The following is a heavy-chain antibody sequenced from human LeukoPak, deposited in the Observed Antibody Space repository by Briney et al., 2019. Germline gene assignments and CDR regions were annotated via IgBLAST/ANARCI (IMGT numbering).Heavy chain of an antibody. CDR1: GGSISSSSYY. CDR2: IYYSGST. CDR3: ARGTPRRVRLPLTQS. J-gene: IGHJ5*02. V-gene: IGHV4-39*01. Sequence: PSETLSLTCTVSGGSISSSSYYWGWIRQPPGKGLEWIGSIYYSGSTYYNPSLKSRVTISVDTSKNQFSLKLSSVTAADTAVYYCARGTPRRVRLPLTQSWGQGTLVTVSS. D-gene: IGHD4-11*01.